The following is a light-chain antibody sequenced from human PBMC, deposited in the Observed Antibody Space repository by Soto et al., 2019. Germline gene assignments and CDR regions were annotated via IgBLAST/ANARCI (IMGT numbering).Light chain of an antibody. CDR1: SSDVGGYNY. Sequence: QSVLTQPPSASGSPGQSVTISCTGTSSDVGGYNYVSWYQQHPGKAPKLMIYEVSKRPSGVPDRFSGSKSGNTASLTVSGLQAEDDDYYYCSSYAGSNIVVFGGGTKLTVL. J-gene: IGLJ2*01. CDR2: EVS. CDR3: SSYAGSNIVV. V-gene: IGLV2-8*01.